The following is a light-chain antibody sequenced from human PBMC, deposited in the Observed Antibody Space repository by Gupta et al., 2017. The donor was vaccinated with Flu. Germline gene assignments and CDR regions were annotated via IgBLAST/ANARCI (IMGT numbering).Light chain of an antibody. Sequence: TISCTGSSSNIGAGYDEHWYQQLPGTAPKLLIYGNSNRPSGVPDRFSGSKSGTSASLAITGLQAEDEADYYCQSYDSSLSGSWVFGGGTKLTVL. V-gene: IGLV1-40*01. CDR2: GNS. CDR3: QSYDSSLSGSWV. J-gene: IGLJ3*02. CDR1: SSNIGAGYD.